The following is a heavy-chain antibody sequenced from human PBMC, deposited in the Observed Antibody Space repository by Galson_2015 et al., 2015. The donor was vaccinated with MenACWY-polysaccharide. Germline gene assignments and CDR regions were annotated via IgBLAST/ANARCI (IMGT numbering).Heavy chain of an antibody. CDR2: ISAYNGNT. CDR1: GYTFTSYG. CDR3: ARAPTFAVVTHVGSFDY. V-gene: IGHV1-18*01. J-gene: IGHJ4*02. Sequence: SCKASGYTFTSYGISWVRQAPGQGLEWMGWISAYNGNTNYAQKLQGRVTMTTDTSTSTAYMDLRSLRSDDTAVYYCARAPTFAVVTHVGSFDYWGQGTLVTVSS. D-gene: IGHD4-23*01.